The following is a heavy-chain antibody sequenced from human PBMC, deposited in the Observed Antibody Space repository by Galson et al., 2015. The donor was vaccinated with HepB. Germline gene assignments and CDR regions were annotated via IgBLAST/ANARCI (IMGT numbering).Heavy chain of an antibody. Sequence: SVKVSCKASGYTFSIYGLTWVRQAPGQGLEWVGWISAYNGNTNYAQKVQDRVTMTTDTSTSTAYMELRSLRSDDTAVYYCARARYSSSPPDSRGQGTLVTVSS. CDR3: ARARYSSSPPDS. D-gene: IGHD6-6*01. CDR2: ISAYNGNT. CDR1: GYTFSIYG. J-gene: IGHJ5*01. V-gene: IGHV1-18*01.